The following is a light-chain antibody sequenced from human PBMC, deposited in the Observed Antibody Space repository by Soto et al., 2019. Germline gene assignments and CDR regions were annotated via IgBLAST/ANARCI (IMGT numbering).Light chain of an antibody. CDR3: SSYASRSTRYV. Sequence: QSVLTQPASVSGSPGQSITISCTGTSSDIGGYNFVSWYQQHPGKAPKLMIFEVSNRPSGVPDRFSGSKSGNTASLTISGLQAEDEADYYCSSYASRSTRYVFGTGTKVTVL. J-gene: IGLJ1*01. V-gene: IGLV2-14*01. CDR1: SSDIGGYNF. CDR2: EVS.